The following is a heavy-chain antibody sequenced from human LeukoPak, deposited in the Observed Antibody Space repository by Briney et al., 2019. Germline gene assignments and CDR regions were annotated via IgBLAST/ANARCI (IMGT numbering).Heavy chain of an antibody. V-gene: IGHV1-46*01. Sequence: ASVKVSCKASGYTFTSYYIVWVRQAPGQGLEWMGRIDPSGGSTSYAQKFQGRDTMTRGTSTSTVYMDLSSLISEDTAVYYCARNSGSGFDYWGQGTLVTVSS. CDR2: IDPSGGST. CDR3: ARNSGSGFDY. CDR1: GYTFTSYY. D-gene: IGHD2-15*01. J-gene: IGHJ4*02.